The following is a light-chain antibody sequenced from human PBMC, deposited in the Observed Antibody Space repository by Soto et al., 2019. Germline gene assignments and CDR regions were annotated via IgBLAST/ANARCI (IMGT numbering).Light chain of an antibody. J-gene: IGKJ5*01. CDR1: QSVSSN. V-gene: IGKV3-15*01. CDR2: GAS. Sequence: EIVMTQSPATLSVSPGERATLSCRASQSVSSNLAWYQQKPGQAPRLLIYGASTRATGIPARFSGSGSGTEFTLTFSSLQSEDVAVYYCQQYESLPLTFGQGTRLEIK. CDR3: QQYESLPLT.